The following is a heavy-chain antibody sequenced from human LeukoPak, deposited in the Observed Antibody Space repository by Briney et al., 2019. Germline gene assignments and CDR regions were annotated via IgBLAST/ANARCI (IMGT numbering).Heavy chain of an antibody. D-gene: IGHD3-22*01. CDR3: AKDLPSRDYYDSSGYYIR. CDR2: IKSNSGGA. CDR1: GYTFTGYY. V-gene: IGHV1-2*02. J-gene: IGHJ4*02. Sequence: ASVKVSCKASGYTFTGYYIHWVRQAPGQGLEWMGCIKSNSGGAYYAQNFQDRVTMTRDTSISTAYMELSSLRAEDTAVYYCAKDLPSRDYYDSSGYYIRWGQGTLVTVSS.